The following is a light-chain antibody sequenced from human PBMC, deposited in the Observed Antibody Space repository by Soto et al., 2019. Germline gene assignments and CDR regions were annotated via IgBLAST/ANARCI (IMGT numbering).Light chain of an antibody. V-gene: IGLV1-40*01. CDR3: QSYDSSLSGWV. CDR2: GNS. Sequence: QSVLTQPPSVSGAPGQRVTISCTGSRSNIGAGYDVHWYHQLPATAPKLLIYGNSNRPSGVPDRFSGSKSGTSASLAITGLQAEDEADYYCQSYDSSLSGWVFGGGTKLTVL. CDR1: RSNIGAGYD. J-gene: IGLJ3*02.